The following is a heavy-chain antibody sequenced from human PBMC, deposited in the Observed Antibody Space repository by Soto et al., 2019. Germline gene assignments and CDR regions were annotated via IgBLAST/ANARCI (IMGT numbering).Heavy chain of an antibody. CDR2: IYPGDSDA. D-gene: IGHD3-9*01. Sequence: GESLKISCKSSGYSFTDHWIGWVRQMPGKGLEWMGIIYPGDSDARYSPSFQGQVTISVDTSINTAFLRWNSLTASDTAMYYCARQADYNILTGYFYYFDYWGQGSLVTVSS. J-gene: IGHJ4*02. V-gene: IGHV5-51*01. CDR1: GYSFTDHW. CDR3: ARQADYNILTGYFYYFDY.